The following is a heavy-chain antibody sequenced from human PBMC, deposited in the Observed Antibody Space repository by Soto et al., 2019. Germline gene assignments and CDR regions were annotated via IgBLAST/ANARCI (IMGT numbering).Heavy chain of an antibody. Sequence: ASVKVSCKASGYTFTGYYMHWVRQAPGQGLEWMGWINPNSGGTNYAQKFQGRVTMTRDTSISTAYMELRRLRSDDTAVYYCAGGAPLYYYYYYGMDVWGQGTTVTVS. CDR2: INPNSGGT. CDR3: AGGAPLYYYYYYGMDV. V-gene: IGHV1-2*02. J-gene: IGHJ6*02. D-gene: IGHD2-8*01. CDR1: GYTFTGYY.